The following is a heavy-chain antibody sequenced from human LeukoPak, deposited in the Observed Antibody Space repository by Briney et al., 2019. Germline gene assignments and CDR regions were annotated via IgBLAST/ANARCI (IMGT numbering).Heavy chain of an antibody. Sequence: GASVKVSCKASGYTFTSYDINWVRQATGQGLEWMGWMNPNSGNTGYAQKFQGRVTMTRNTSISTAYMELSSLRSEDTAVYYCACRITIFGVVSGLDPWGQGTLVTVSS. V-gene: IGHV1-8*01. CDR2: MNPNSGNT. CDR3: ACRITIFGVVSGLDP. CDR1: GYTFTSYD. J-gene: IGHJ5*02. D-gene: IGHD3-3*01.